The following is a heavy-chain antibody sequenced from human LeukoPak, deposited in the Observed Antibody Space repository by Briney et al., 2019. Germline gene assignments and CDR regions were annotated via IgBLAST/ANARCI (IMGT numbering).Heavy chain of an antibody. Sequence: SETLSLTCTISGGSVSDYYWSWIRQSPGKGLEWIGYIYHTGSTSYSPSLKSRVTISADTSQNQFSLKLSSVTAADTAVYYCARQVEMAIQGEFDYWGQGTLVTVPS. V-gene: IGHV4-59*02. CDR3: ARQVEMAIQGEFDY. D-gene: IGHD5-24*01. CDR2: IYHTGST. J-gene: IGHJ4*02. CDR1: GGSVSDYY.